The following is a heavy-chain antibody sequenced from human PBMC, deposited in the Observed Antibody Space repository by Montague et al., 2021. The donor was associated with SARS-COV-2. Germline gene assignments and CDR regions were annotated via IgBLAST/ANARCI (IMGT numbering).Heavy chain of an antibody. CDR3: ARQARGGGYNSYFDS. D-gene: IGHD5-24*01. CDR1: GDSVSRGSSY. Sequence: SETLSLTCTVSGDSVSRGSSYWSWIRQPPGKGLEWIGYIYYTGSRNYNPSLKSRLTISVDTSKNQFSLKLSSVTAADTAVYYCARQARGGGYNSYFDSWGQGTLVTVSS. CDR2: IYYTGSR. J-gene: IGHJ4*02. V-gene: IGHV4-61*01.